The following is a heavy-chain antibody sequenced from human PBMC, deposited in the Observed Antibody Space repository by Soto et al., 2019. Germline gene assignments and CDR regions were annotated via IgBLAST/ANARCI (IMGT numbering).Heavy chain of an antibody. CDR1: GFTFSSYE. D-gene: IGHD3-10*01. V-gene: IGHV3-48*03. Sequence: HPGGSLRLSCAASGFTFSSYEMNWVRQAPGKGLEWVSYISSSGSTIYYADSVKGRFTISRDNAKNSLYLQMNSLRAEDTAVYYCARTAITMVRGVLNYFDYWGQGTLVTVSS. CDR3: ARTAITMVRGVLNYFDY. J-gene: IGHJ4*02. CDR2: ISSSGSTI.